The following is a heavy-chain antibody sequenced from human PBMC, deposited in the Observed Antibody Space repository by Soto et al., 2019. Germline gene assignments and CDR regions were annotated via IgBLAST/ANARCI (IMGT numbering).Heavy chain of an antibody. Sequence: RLSCAASGFTFSSYGMHWVRQAPGKGLEWVAVISYDGSNKYYADSVKGRFTISRDNSKNTLYLQMNSLRAEDTAVYYCAKDWPNIWGQGTMVTVSS. V-gene: IGHV3-30*18. CDR3: AKDWPNI. CDR2: ISYDGSNK. J-gene: IGHJ3*02. CDR1: GFTFSSYG.